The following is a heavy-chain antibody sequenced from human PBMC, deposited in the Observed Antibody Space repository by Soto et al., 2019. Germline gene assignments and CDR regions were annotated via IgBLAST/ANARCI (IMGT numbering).Heavy chain of an antibody. Sequence: PGGSLRLSCAASGFTFSSYSMNWVRQAPGKGLEWVSSISSSSSYIYYADSVKGRFTISRDNAKNSLYLQMNSLRAEDTAVYYCARDVVVVPAAMRHYYYGMDVWAQGTTVPVSS. J-gene: IGHJ6*02. CDR2: ISSSSSYI. CDR3: ARDVVVVPAAMRHYYYGMDV. D-gene: IGHD2-2*01. CDR1: GFTFSSYS. V-gene: IGHV3-21*01.